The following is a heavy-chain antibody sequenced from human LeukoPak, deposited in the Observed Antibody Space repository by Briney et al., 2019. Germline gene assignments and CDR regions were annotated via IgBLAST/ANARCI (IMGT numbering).Heavy chain of an antibody. CDR3: ARDYCSTSFCYDN. D-gene: IGHD2-2*01. CDR1: GFTFRNYG. V-gene: IGHV3-33*01. J-gene: IGHJ4*02. CDR2: IWYDGSKR. Sequence: PGGSLRLSCAASGFTFRNYGMHWVRRSPDKGLEWVAAIWYDGSKRLYADSVKGRFTISRDDSENALYLQMNSLRAEDTALYYCARDYCSTSFCYDNWGQGTLVTVSS.